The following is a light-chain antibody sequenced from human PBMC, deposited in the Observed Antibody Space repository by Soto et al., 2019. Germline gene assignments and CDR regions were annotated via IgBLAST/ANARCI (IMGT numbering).Light chain of an antibody. CDR1: SSDVGGYNY. J-gene: IGLJ1*01. V-gene: IGLV2-14*01. CDR3: SSYTSSSTPLV. CDR2: EVS. Sequence: QSVLTQPASVSGSPGQSITISCTGTSSDVGGYNYVSWYQQHPGKAPKRMIYEVSNRPSGVSNRFSGSKSGNTASLTISGLQAEDEADYYCSSYTSSSTPLVFGTGTKLTVL.